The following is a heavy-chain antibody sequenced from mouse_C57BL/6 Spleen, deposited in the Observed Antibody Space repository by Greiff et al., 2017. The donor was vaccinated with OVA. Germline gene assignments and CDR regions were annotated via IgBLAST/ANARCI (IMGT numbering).Heavy chain of an antibody. V-gene: IGHV1-42*01. Sequence: VQLQQSGPELVKPGASVKISCKASGYSFTGYYMNWVKQSPEKSLEWIGEINPSTGGTTYNQKFKAKATLTVDKSSSTAYMQLTSLTSEDSAVYYCAREGRSAMDYWGQGTSVTVSS. J-gene: IGHJ4*01. CDR3: AREGRSAMDY. CDR1: GYSFTGYY. CDR2: INPSTGGT.